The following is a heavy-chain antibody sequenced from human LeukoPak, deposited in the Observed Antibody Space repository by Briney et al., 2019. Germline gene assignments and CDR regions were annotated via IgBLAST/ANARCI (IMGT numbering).Heavy chain of an antibody. V-gene: IGHV3-33*03. Sequence: GRSLRLSCAASGFTFSSYGMHWVRQAPGKGLEWVAVIWYDGSNKYYADSVKGRFTISRDNSKNTLYLQMNSLRAEDTAVYYCAKAPRMVTNDAFDIWGQGTMVTVSS. D-gene: IGHD2-21*02. J-gene: IGHJ3*02. CDR3: AKAPRMVTNDAFDI. CDR1: GFTFSSYG. CDR2: IWYDGSNK.